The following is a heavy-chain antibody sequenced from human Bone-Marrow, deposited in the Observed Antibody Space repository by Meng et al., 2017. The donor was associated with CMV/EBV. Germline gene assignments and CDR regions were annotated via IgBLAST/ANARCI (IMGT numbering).Heavy chain of an antibody. Sequence: GESLKISCKGSGYSFTSYWIGWVRQMPGKGLAWVGIIYPGDSDTRYSPSSQGQVTISADKSISTAYLQWSSLKASDTAMYYCARLGRLRFPDYWGQGTPVTVSS. CDR1: GYSFTSYW. D-gene: IGHD5-12*01. CDR3: ARLGRLRFPDY. V-gene: IGHV5-51*01. J-gene: IGHJ4*02. CDR2: IYPGDSDT.